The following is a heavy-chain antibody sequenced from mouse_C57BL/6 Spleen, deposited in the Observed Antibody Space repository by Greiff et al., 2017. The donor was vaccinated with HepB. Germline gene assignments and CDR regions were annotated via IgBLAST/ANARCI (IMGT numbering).Heavy chain of an antibody. Sequence: VQLKESGAELVKPGASVKLSCKASGYTFTSYWMHWVKQRPGQGLEWIGMIHPNSGSTNYNEKFKSKATLTVDKSSSTAYMQLSSLTSEDSAVYYCARALDSSGYAFAYWGQGTLVTVSA. J-gene: IGHJ3*01. D-gene: IGHD3-2*02. CDR2: IHPNSGST. CDR1: GYTFTSYW. CDR3: ARALDSSGYAFAY. V-gene: IGHV1-64*01.